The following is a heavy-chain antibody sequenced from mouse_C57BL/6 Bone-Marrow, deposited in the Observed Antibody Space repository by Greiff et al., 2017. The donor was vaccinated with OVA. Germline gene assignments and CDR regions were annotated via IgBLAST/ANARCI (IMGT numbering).Heavy chain of an antibody. J-gene: IGHJ3*01. CDR1: GYTFTSYG. CDR2: IYPRSGNT. D-gene: IGHD2-3*01. V-gene: IGHV1-81*01. CDR3: ARTFICDGYYAGFAY. Sequence: QVQLKESGAELARPGASVKLSCKASGYTFTSYGISWVKQRTGQGLEWIGEIYPRSGNTYYNEKFKGKATLTADKSSSTAYMELRSLTSDDSAVYFCARTFICDGYYAGFAYWGQGTLVTVSA.